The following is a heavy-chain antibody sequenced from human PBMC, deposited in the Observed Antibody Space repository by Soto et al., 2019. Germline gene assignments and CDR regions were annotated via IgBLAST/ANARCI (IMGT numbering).Heavy chain of an antibody. CDR2: INPNRGVT. Sequence: GASVKVSCKASGGTFSSYTINWVRQAPGQGLEWMGRINPNRGVTNYAQKFQGRVTITADTSTSTAYMELSSLRSDDTAVYYCARDPGSGYRRTEFDYWGQGTLVTVSS. CDR3: ARDPGSGYRRTEFDY. CDR1: GGTFSSYT. D-gene: IGHD5-12*01. J-gene: IGHJ4*02. V-gene: IGHV1-69*04.